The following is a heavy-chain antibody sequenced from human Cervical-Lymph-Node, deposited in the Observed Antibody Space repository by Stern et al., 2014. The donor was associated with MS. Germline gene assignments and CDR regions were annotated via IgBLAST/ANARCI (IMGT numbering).Heavy chain of an antibody. CDR3: ATRRGCSGGSCSSRSLDY. CDR2: INPKSGVT. D-gene: IGHD2-15*01. J-gene: IGHJ4*02. Sequence: VQLVESGADVKKPGASVKVSCKASGYTFTAYNMHWLRQAPGHALEWMGRINPKSGVTNYAQKFQDRVTMTRDTSISTVYMELSRLRSNDTAMYYCATRRGCSGGSCSSRSLDYWGQGTLVTVSS. CDR1: GYTFTAYN. V-gene: IGHV1-2*06.